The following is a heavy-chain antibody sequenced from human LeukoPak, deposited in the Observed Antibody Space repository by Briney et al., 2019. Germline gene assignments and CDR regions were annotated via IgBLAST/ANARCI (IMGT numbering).Heavy chain of an antibody. CDR3: AKNPYEYYLDY. V-gene: IGHV1-2*02. Sequence: VASVKVSCKASGYTLTGYYMHWVRLAPGQGLEWMGWINPSSGDTNYAQKFQGRVTMTRDTSISTAYMELSRLRSDDTAVYYCAKNPYEYYLDYWGQGTLVTVSS. D-gene: IGHD5-12*01. J-gene: IGHJ4*02. CDR2: INPSSGDT. CDR1: GYTLTGYY.